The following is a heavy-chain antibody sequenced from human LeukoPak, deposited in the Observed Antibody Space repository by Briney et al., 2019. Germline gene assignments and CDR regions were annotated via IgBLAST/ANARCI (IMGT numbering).Heavy chain of an antibody. V-gene: IGHV3-48*01. CDR1: GFTFSGYS. D-gene: IGHD5-12*01. CDR3: ARESAYAFDY. J-gene: IGHJ4*02. Sequence: GGSLRLSCAASGFTFSGYSVNWVRQAPGKGLEWVSYISSTSSTLLYTDSVKGRFIISRDNAKNSLYLQMNSLRAEDTAVYYCARESAYAFDYWGQGILVTVSS. CDR2: ISSTSSTL.